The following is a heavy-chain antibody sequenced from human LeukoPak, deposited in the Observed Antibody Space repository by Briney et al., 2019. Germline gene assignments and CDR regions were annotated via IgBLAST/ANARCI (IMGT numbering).Heavy chain of an antibody. D-gene: IGHD2-2*01. CDR3: ARSGGDYQLLPYYFDY. CDR1: GYTFTSYG. J-gene: IGHJ4*02. V-gene: IGHV1-18*01. Sequence: GASVKVSCKASGYTFTSYGISWVRQAPGQGLEWMGWISAYNGNTNYAQKLQGRVTMTTDTSTSTAYMELRSLRSDDTAVYYRARSGGDYQLLPYYFDYWGQGTLVTVSS. CDR2: ISAYNGNT.